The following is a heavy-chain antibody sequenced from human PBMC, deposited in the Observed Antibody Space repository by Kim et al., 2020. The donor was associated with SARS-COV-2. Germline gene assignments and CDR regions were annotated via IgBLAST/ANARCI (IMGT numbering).Heavy chain of an antibody. V-gene: IGHV7-4-1*02. CDR2: INTNTGNP. CDR3: AREKMYYDILTGKIYYFDY. CDR1: GYTFTSYA. J-gene: IGHJ4*02. D-gene: IGHD3-9*01. Sequence: ASVKVSCKASGYTFTSYAMNWVRQAPGQGLEWMGWINTNTGNPTYAQGFTGRFVFSLDTSVSTAYLQISSLKAEDTAVYYCAREKMYYDILTGKIYYFDYLGQGTLVTVSS.